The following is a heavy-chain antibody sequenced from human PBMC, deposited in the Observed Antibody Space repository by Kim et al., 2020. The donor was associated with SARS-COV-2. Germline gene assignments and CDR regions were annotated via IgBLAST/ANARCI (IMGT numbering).Heavy chain of an antibody. D-gene: IGHD6-19*01. CDR2: IYYSGST. V-gene: IGHV4-31*03. J-gene: IGHJ4*02. CDR1: GGSISSGGYY. CDR3: ARGEGYSSGYIDY. Sequence: SETLSLTCTVSGGSISSGGYYWSWIRQHPGKGLEWIGYIYYSGSTYYNPSLKSRVTISVDTSKNQFSLKLSSVTAADTAVYYCARGEGYSSGYIDYWGQGTLVTVSS.